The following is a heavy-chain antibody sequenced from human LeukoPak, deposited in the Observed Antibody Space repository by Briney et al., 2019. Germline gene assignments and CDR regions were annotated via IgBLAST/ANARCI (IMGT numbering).Heavy chain of an antibody. Sequence: SETLPLTCTVSGGSISSYYWSWIRQPAGKGLEWIGRIYTSGSTNHNPSLKSRVTMSVDTSKNQFSLKLSSVTAADTAVYYCARGDLAAARPMMARNWFDPWGQGTLVTVSS. D-gene: IGHD6-13*01. CDR2: IYTSGST. V-gene: IGHV4-4*07. CDR1: GGSISSYY. CDR3: ARGDLAAARPMMARNWFDP. J-gene: IGHJ5*02.